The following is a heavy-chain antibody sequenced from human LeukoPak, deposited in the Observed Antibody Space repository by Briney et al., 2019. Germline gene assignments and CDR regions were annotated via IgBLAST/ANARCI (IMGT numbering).Heavy chain of an antibody. Sequence: GASVKVSCKASGYTFTSYDINWVRQATGQGLEWMGWISAYNGNTNYAQKLQGRVTMTTDTSTSTAYMELRSLRSDDTAVYYCARDLITMVRGVIDYWGQGTLVTVSS. J-gene: IGHJ4*02. CDR2: ISAYNGNT. CDR3: ARDLITMVRGVIDY. V-gene: IGHV1-18*01. D-gene: IGHD3-10*01. CDR1: GYTFTSYD.